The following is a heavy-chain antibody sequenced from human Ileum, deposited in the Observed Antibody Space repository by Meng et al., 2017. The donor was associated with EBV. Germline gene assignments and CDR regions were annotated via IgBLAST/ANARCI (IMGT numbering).Heavy chain of an antibody. V-gene: IGHV4-61*08. CDR1: NGSVSSYGYY. J-gene: IGHJ4*02. CDR2: MSYTGST. D-gene: IGHD2-21*02. Sequence: HGQVQESGSGLVKRSETLSLTCSVSNGSVSSYGYYWTWIRQPPGKGLEWIGYMSYTGSTNYKSTLKSRVTISVDKSKNQFSLKLSSVTAADTAVYYCARERGGGDRGIQWGQGTLVTVSS. CDR3: ARERGGGDRGIQ.